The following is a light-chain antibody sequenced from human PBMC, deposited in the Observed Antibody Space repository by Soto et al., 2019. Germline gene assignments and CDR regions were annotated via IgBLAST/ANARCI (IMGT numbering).Light chain of an antibody. Sequence: DIHMTQSPSTLSASVRDRVTITCRASQSVSPWLAWYQQKPGRAPRLLIYQASTLETEVPSRFSASGAGTEFTLTLSSLQPDDFATYYCQQYHSYPYTFGQGTKLEI. CDR2: QAS. V-gene: IGKV1-5*03. CDR3: QQYHSYPYT. J-gene: IGKJ2*01. CDR1: QSVSPW.